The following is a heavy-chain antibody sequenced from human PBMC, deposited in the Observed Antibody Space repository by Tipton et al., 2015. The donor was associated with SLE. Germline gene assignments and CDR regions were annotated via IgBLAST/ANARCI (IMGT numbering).Heavy chain of an antibody. V-gene: IGHV3-23*03. J-gene: IGHJ4*02. CDR3: AKSPTRSHYYDKSAYYDY. D-gene: IGHD3-22*01. CDR2: IYTGSSAT. CDR1: GFTFASYA. Sequence: SLRLSCTASGFTFASYAMGWVRQVPGKGLEWVSLIYTGSSATYYADSVKGRFTISRDNFKNTLYLQINNLRAEDTAVYYCAKSPTRSHYYDKSAYYDYWGQGTLVTVSS.